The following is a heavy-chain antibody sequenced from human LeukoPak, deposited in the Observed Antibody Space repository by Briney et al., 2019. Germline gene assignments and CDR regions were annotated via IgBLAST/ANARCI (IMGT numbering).Heavy chain of an antibody. D-gene: IGHD3-3*01. J-gene: IGHJ4*02. V-gene: IGHV4-34*01. CDR2: INHSGST. Sequence: SEILSLTCAVYGGSFSGYYWSWIRQPPGKGLEWIGEINHSGSTNYNPSLKSRVTISVDTSKNQFSLKLSSVTAADTAVYYCARGLRFWSTRTLPVYYFDYWGQGTLVTVSS. CDR3: ARGLRFWSTRTLPVYYFDY. CDR1: GGSFSGYY.